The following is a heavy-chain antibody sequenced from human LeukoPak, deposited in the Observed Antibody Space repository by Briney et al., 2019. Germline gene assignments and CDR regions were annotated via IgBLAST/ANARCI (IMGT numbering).Heavy chain of an antibody. Sequence: SETLSLTCTVSGGSISSYYWSWIRQPPGKGPEWIGYIYYSGSTNYNPSLKSRVTISVDTSKNQFSLKLSSVTAADTAVYYCAATQDYCSGGSCYLDYWGQGTLVTVSS. CDR2: IYYSGST. CDR1: GGSISSYY. D-gene: IGHD2-15*01. V-gene: IGHV4-59*08. CDR3: AATQDYCSGGSCYLDY. J-gene: IGHJ4*02.